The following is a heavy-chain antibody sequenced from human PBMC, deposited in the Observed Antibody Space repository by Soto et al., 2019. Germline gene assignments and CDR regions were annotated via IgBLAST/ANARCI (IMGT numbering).Heavy chain of an antibody. CDR3: ARDNGYSYGYTLDH. Sequence: TLSLTCTVSGGSISSYYWSWIRQPPGKGLEWIGYIYYSGSTNYNPSLKSRVTISVDTSKNQFSLKLSSVTAADTAVYYCARDNGYSYGYTLDHWGQGTLVTVPQ. CDR1: GGSISSYY. CDR2: IYYSGST. J-gene: IGHJ4*02. V-gene: IGHV4-59*01. D-gene: IGHD5-18*01.